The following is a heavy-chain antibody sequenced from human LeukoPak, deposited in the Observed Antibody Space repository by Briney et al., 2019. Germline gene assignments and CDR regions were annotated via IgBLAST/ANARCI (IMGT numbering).Heavy chain of an antibody. CDR2: IYYSGST. J-gene: IGHJ4*02. D-gene: IGHD3-3*01. Sequence: SETLSLTCTVSGGSISNYYWSWIRQPPGKGLEWIGYIYYSGSTNYNPSLKSRVTISVDTSKNQFPLKLSSVTAADTAVYYCATLFHYDFWSGSFDYWGQGTLVTVSS. V-gene: IGHV4-59*08. CDR1: GGSISNYY. CDR3: ATLFHYDFWSGSFDY.